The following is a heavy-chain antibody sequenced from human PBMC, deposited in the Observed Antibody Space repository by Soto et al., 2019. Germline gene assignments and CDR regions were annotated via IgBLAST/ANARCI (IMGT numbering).Heavy chain of an antibody. Sequence: QVQLQESGPGLVKPSETLSLTCTVSGGSISSYYWSWIRQPPGKGLEWIGYIYYSGSTNYNPSLKSRVTXSXXXXXXXXXXXXSSXXXXXXAXXYCARRWGSGIDFWGQGTLVTVSS. V-gene: IGHV4-59*01. CDR1: GGSISSYY. J-gene: IGHJ4*02. CDR2: IYYSGST. D-gene: IGHD3-10*01. CDR3: ARRWGSGIDF.